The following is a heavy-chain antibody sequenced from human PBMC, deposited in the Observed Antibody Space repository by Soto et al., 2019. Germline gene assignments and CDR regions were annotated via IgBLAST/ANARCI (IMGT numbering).Heavy chain of an antibody. J-gene: IGHJ5*02. CDR3: VRNLGRYCSRDRSTLS. D-gene: IGHD2-15*01. CDR1: GFTFSNYW. Sequence: GGSLRLSCVASGFTFSNYWMSWVRQAPGKGLEWVANTDQDGSENYYVDSVEGRFTISRDNAKNSLYLQMNSLRVEDTAVYYCVRNLGRYCSRDRSTLSWGQGTPVTVSS. CDR2: TDQDGSEN. V-gene: IGHV3-7*01.